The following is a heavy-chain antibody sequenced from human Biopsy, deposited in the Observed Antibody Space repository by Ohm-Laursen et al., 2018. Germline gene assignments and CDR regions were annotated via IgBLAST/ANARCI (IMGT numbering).Heavy chain of an antibody. V-gene: IGHV4-4*07. J-gene: IGHJ4*02. Sequence: SDTLSLTCTVSDGSISGYYWTCLRQPAGKGLEWIGRIYTGGSAKYNPSLKSRVTMSVDTSKSQFSLRLTSVTAADTAVYYCAATDYSAYTTIDHWGQGTLISVSS. D-gene: IGHD5-12*01. CDR1: DGSISGYY. CDR2: IYTGGSA. CDR3: AATDYSAYTTIDH.